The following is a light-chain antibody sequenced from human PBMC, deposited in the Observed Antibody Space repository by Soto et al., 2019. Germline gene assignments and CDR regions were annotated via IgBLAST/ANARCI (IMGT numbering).Light chain of an antibody. CDR2: DVS. Sequence: QSALTQPASVSGSPGQSITISCTGTSSDVGKYNYVSWYQQRPGKAPKLMIFDVSNRPSGVSNRFSGSKSGNTASLTISGLQAEDEAAYYCSSYTSSTTMVFGGGTKLTVL. CDR3: SSYTSSTTMV. J-gene: IGLJ2*01. V-gene: IGLV2-14*01. CDR1: SSDVGKYNY.